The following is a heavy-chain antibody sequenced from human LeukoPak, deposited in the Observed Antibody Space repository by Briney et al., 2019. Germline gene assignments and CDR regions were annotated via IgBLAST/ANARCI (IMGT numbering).Heavy chain of an antibody. D-gene: IGHD3-22*01. CDR1: GFTFSSYG. J-gene: IGHJ4*02. CDR3: ARTSITMIVVAPLDY. V-gene: IGHV3-33*01. Sequence: GGSLRLSCAASGFTFSSYGMHWVRQAPGKGLEWVAVIWYDGSNKYYADSVKGRFTISRDNSKNTLYLQMNSLRAEDTAVYYCARTSITMIVVAPLDYWGQGTLVTVSS. CDR2: IWYDGSNK.